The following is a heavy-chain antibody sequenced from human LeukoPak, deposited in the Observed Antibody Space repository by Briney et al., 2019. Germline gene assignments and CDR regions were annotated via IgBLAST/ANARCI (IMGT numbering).Heavy chain of an antibody. J-gene: IGHJ6*02. V-gene: IGHV3-7*03. D-gene: IGHD3-16*01. Sequence: GGSLRLSCAPSGFTFSRHGMHWVRQAPGKGLEWVASINHNGNVNYYVDSVKGRFTISRDNAKNSLYLQMSNLRAEDTAVYFCARGGGLDVWGRGATVTVSS. CDR1: GFTFSRHG. CDR2: INHNGNVN. CDR3: ARGGGLDV.